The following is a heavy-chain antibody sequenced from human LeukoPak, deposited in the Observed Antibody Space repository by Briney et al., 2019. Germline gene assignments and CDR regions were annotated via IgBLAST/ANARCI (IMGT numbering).Heavy chain of an antibody. V-gene: IGHV1-18*01. D-gene: IGHD2-2*01. CDR1: GYTFTSYG. CDR2: ISAYNGNT. Sequence: ASVKVSCKASGYTFTSYGISWVRQAPGQGLEWMGWISAYNGNTNYAQKLQGRVTMTTDTSTSTAYMELSSLRSEDTAVYYCARDLGVACSSTSCYLGYYYYYYGMDVWGQGTTVTVSS. CDR3: ARDLGVACSSTSCYLGYYYYYYGMDV. J-gene: IGHJ6*02.